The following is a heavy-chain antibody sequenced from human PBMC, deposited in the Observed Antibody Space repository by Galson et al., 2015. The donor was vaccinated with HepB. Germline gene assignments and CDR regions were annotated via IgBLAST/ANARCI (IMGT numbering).Heavy chain of an antibody. V-gene: IGHV3-23*01. CDR1: EFAFVSYA. J-gene: IGHJ6*02. D-gene: IGHD2/OR15-2a*01. CDR2: ISNSGEST. CDR3: SKGRFYDTNYSPPPAYYYYGMNV. Sequence: SLRLSCAASEFAFVSYAMSWVRQAPGKGLEWVSAISNSGESTFYADSVKGRFTISRDNSENTLYLLMNSLRVEDTAVYYCSKGRFYDTNYSPPPAYYYYGMNVWGQGTTVTVSS.